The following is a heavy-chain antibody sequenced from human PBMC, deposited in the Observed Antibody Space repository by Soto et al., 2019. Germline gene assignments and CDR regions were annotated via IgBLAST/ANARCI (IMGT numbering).Heavy chain of an antibody. D-gene: IGHD2-15*01. CDR1: GFSLSTSGLG. CDR2: IYWNDDK. V-gene: IGHV2-5*01. Sequence: SGPTLVNPTPPLTLTCTFSGFSLSTSGLGVGWIRQPPGKALEWLALIYWNDDKRYSPSLKNRLTITRDTSKNQVVLTVSNMGPVDTATYYCARRDTPPTGPYFDSWGQGTLVTVSS. CDR3: ARRDTPPTGPYFDS. J-gene: IGHJ4*02.